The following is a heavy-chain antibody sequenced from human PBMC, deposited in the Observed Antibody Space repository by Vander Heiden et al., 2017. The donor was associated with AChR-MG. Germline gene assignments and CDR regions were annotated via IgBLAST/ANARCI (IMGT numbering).Heavy chain of an antibody. CDR2: FDPEDGET. D-gene: IGHD3-9*01. CDR1: GYPLTELS. V-gene: IGHV1-24*01. CDR3: ATVSRLYTITAYNWFDP. Sequence: QVQLVQSGAEVKKPGASVKVSCKVSGYPLTELSMHWVRQAPGKGLEWMGGFDPEDGETIYAQKFQGRVTMTEDTSTDTAYMELSSLRSEDTAVYYCATVSRLYTITAYNWFDPWGQGTLVTVSS. J-gene: IGHJ5*02.